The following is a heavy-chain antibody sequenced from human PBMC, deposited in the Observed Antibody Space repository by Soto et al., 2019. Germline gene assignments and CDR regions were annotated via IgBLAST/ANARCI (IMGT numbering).Heavy chain of an antibody. CDR2: ISGSGGST. V-gene: IGHV3-23*01. Sequence: GGSLRLSCAASGFTFSSYAMSWVRQAPGKGLEWVSAISGSGGSTYYADSVKGRFTISRDNSKNTLYLQMNSLRAEDTAVYYCAKGSYSSSWYTPGPNYFDYWGQGT. D-gene: IGHD6-13*01. CDR1: GFTFSSYA. CDR3: AKGSYSSSWYTPGPNYFDY. J-gene: IGHJ4*02.